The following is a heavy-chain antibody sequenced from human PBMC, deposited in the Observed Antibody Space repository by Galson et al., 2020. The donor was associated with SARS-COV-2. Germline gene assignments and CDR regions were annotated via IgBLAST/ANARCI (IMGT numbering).Heavy chain of an antibody. CDR2: ISGSGGNT. V-gene: IGHV3-23*01. D-gene: IGHD3-22*01. CDR3: AKRDRESSGFDY. J-gene: IGHJ4*02. CDR1: GFTFSRYA. Sequence: GGSLSLSCAASGFTFSRYAMGWVRQAPRKGLEWVSAISGSGGNTYYADSVKGRFAISRDNSKNTLYLQMNGLRAAETAIYYCAKRDRESSGFDYWGQGARVTVSS.